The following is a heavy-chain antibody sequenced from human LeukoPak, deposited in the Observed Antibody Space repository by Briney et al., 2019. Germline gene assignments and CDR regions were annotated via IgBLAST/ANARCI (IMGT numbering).Heavy chain of an antibody. CDR1: GESFSGYY. J-gene: IGHJ4*02. CDR2: IDHSGST. CDR3: ARGQKHLPTRLDY. D-gene: IGHD2-21*01. Sequence: SETLSLTCAVYGESFSGYYWSWTRQPPGKGLEWIGEIDHSGSTNSNPSLESRVTISVDTSKSQFSLKLISVTAADTALYFCARGQKHLPTRLDYWSQGSLVTVSS. V-gene: IGHV4-34*01.